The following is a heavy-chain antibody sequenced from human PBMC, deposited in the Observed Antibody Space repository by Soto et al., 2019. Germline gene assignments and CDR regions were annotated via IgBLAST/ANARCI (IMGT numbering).Heavy chain of an antibody. Sequence: SETLSLTCTVSGGSISSGDYYWSWIRQPPGKGLEWIGYIYHSGSTYYNPSLKSRVTISVDTSKNQFSLKLSSVTAADTAVYYCARDRMYDSSGYYYPHCDYWGQGTLVTVSS. D-gene: IGHD3-22*01. V-gene: IGHV4-30-4*01. J-gene: IGHJ4*02. CDR2: IYHSGST. CDR1: GGSISSGDYY. CDR3: ARDRMYDSSGYYYPHCDY.